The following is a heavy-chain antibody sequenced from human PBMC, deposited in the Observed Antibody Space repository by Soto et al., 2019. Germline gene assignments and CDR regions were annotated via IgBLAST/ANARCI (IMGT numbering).Heavy chain of an antibody. Sequence: EVQLLESGGGLVQPGGSLRLSCAASGFTFSNYAVTWVRPAPGQGLEWVSTISGSGGSTYYADSVKGRFTISRDTSKNTLYLQMNSLRAEDTAVYYCEKDQGSSWYEIDYWGQGTLVTVSS. D-gene: IGHD6-13*01. V-gene: IGHV3-23*01. CDR2: ISGSGGST. CDR1: GFTFSNYA. J-gene: IGHJ4*02. CDR3: EKDQGSSWYEIDY.